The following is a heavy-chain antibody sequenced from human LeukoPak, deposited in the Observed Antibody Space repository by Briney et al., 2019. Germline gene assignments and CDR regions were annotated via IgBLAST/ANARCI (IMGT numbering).Heavy chain of an antibody. D-gene: IGHD3-22*01. Sequence: GASVKVSCKASGYTFTSYDINWVRQATGQGLEWMGWMNPNSGNTGYAQKFQGRVTITRNTSISTAYMGLSSLRSEDTAVYYCARGTYYYESSGYYSYYYMDVWGKGTTVTVSS. CDR1: GYTFTSYD. CDR3: ARGTYYYESSGYYSYYYMDV. J-gene: IGHJ6*03. V-gene: IGHV1-8*03. CDR2: MNPNSGNT.